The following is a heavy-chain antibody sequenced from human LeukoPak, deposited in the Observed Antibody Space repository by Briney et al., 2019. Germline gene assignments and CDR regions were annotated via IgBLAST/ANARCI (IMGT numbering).Heavy chain of an antibody. Sequence: GGSLTLSCAASGFTLVDYGMSGVRQARGKGRDWVAGINWNGGSTGYADSVKGRFTISRDNAKNSLYLQMNSLRAEDTALYYCARNEEYSSSGIDYWGQGTLVTVSS. CDR1: GFTLVDYG. CDR3: ARNEEYSSSGIDY. D-gene: IGHD6-13*01. CDR2: INWNGGST. V-gene: IGHV3-20*04. J-gene: IGHJ4*02.